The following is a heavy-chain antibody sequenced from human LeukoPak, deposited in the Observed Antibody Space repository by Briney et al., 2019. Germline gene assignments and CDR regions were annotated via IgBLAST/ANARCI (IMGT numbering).Heavy chain of an antibody. CDR1: GFTFSSYS. V-gene: IGHV3-21*01. D-gene: IGHD3-22*01. Sequence: GGSLRLSCAASGFTFSSYSMNWVRQAPGRGREWVSSISSSSSYIYYADSVKGRFTISRDNAKNSLYLQMNSLRAEDTAVYYCARSYYDSSGYYVKDDAFDIWGQGTMVTVSS. J-gene: IGHJ3*02. CDR3: ARSYYDSSGYYVKDDAFDI. CDR2: ISSSSSYI.